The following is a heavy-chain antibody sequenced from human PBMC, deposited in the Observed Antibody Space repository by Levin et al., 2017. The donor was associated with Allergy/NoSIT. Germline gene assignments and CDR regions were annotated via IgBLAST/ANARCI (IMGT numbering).Heavy chain of an antibody. CDR2: IRSKAYGGTT. CDR1: GFTFGDYA. D-gene: IGHD1-26*01. CDR3: TRVERSKVGATPPWYYFAY. Sequence: GGSLRLSCTASGFTFGDYAMSWVRQAPGKGLEWVGFIRSKAYGGTTEYAASVKGRFTISRDDSKSIAYLQMNGLKTEDTAVYYCTRVERSKVGATPPWYYFAYWGQGTLVTVSS. V-gene: IGHV3-49*04. J-gene: IGHJ4*02.